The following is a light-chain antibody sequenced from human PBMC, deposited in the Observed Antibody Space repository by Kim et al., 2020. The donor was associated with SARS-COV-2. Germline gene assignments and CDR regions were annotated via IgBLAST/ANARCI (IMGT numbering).Light chain of an antibody. V-gene: IGKV1-33*01. CDR1: QDISDY. Sequence: ASVGDRVPITCQASQDISDYFNWYQQKPGKAPKLLLYDASNLETGVPLRFSGSGSVTHFTFTISSLQPEDVATYYCQQYDSLLITFGQGTRLEIK. CDR3: QQYDSLLIT. CDR2: DAS. J-gene: IGKJ5*01.